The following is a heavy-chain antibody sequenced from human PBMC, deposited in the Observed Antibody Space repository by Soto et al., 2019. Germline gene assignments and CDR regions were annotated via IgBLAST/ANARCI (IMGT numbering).Heavy chain of an antibody. J-gene: IGHJ3*02. D-gene: IGHD1-26*01. CDR1: GYTFTGYY. V-gene: IGHV1-2*04. Sequence: GASVKVACKASGYTFTGYYMHWVRQAPGQGLEWMGWINPNSGGTNYAQKFQGWVTMTRDTSISTAYMELSRLRSDDTAVYYCARLRSYHPANGAFDIWGQGTMVTVSS. CDR2: INPNSGGT. CDR3: ARLRSYHPANGAFDI.